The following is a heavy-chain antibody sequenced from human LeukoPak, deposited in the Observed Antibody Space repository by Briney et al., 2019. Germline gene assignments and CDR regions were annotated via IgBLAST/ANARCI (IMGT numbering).Heavy chain of an antibody. CDR1: GFTFSSYS. D-gene: IGHD4-11*01. J-gene: IGHJ4*02. V-gene: IGHV3-21*01. CDR2: ISSSGSYI. Sequence: PGGSLRLSCAASGFTFSSYSMNWVRQAPGKGLEWVSSISSSGSYIYYADSVKGRFTISRDNAKNSLYLQMNSLRAEDTAVYYCARDKITYSNYSPPDYWGQGTLVTVSS. CDR3: ARDKITYSNYSPPDY.